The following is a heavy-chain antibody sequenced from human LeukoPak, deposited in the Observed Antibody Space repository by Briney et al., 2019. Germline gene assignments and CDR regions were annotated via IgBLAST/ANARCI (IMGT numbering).Heavy chain of an antibody. CDR1: GYTFTSYY. J-gene: IGHJ5*02. CDR3: ARDNSVGDIAWWFDP. Sequence: ASVKVSCKASGYTFTSYYMHWVRQAPGQGLEWMGIINPSGGSTSYAQKFQGRVTMTRDTSTSTVYMELSSLRSEDTAVYYCARDNSVGDIAWWFDPWGQGTRVTVSS. V-gene: IGHV1-46*01. D-gene: IGHD3-16*02. CDR2: INPSGGST.